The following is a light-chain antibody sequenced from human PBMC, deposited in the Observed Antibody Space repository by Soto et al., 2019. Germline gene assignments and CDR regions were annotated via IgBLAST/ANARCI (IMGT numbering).Light chain of an antibody. V-gene: IGKV1-9*01. CDR2: AAS. CDR1: QDISSH. Sequence: DIQLTQSPSFLSASVGDRVTITCRASQDISSHLAWYQQKPGKAPKLLIYAASTLQSGVPSGFGGSGSGTEFTLTSTSLQPEDFATYYCQPVKTYPLTFGGGTKVEIK. CDR3: QPVKTYPLT. J-gene: IGKJ4*01.